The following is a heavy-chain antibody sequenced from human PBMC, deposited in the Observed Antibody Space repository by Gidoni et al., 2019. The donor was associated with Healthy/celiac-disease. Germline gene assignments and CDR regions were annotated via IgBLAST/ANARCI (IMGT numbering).Heavy chain of an antibody. Sequence: EVQLLESGGGLVQPGGSLRLSCAASGSTFSSYAMSWVRQAPGKGLEWVSAISGRGGSTYYADSVKGRFTISRDNSKNTLYLQMNSLRAEDTAVYYCAKPFYDILTGYPNYWGQGTLVTVSS. CDR2: ISGRGGST. CDR3: AKPFYDILTGYPNY. D-gene: IGHD3-9*01. J-gene: IGHJ4*02. CDR1: GSTFSSYA. V-gene: IGHV3-23*01.